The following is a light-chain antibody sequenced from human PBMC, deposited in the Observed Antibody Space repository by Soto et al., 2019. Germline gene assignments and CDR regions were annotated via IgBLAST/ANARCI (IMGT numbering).Light chain of an antibody. CDR1: QAIGNF. Sequence: DFQMTQSPSSLSASIGDRVTITCRASQAIGNFLAWFQQRPGEPPKLLMYAASSLQLGVPSRFSGSGSGTDFTLTISTLQPEDVATYYCQKYDSAPWTFGQGTKVEL. CDR3: QKYDSAPWT. J-gene: IGKJ1*01. V-gene: IGKV1-27*01. CDR2: AAS.